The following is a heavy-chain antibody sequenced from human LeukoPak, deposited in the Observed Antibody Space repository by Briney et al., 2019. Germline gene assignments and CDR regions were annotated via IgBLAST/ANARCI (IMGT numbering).Heavy chain of an antibody. Sequence: PGGSLRLSCAASGFTVTTNYMTWVRQAPGKRLEWVSSIYSGDHTFYADSVEGRFTISRDNANNTLYLQMNSLRAEDTAVYYCARGEGGYYPAYWGQGALVTVSS. CDR3: ARGEGGYYPAY. J-gene: IGHJ4*02. CDR1: GFTVTTNY. D-gene: IGHD1-26*01. CDR2: IYSGDHT. V-gene: IGHV3-53*01.